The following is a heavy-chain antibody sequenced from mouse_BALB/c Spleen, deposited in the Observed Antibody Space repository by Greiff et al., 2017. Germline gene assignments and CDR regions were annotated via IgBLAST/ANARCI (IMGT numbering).Heavy chain of an antibody. V-gene: IGHV1S81*02. CDR2: INPSNGST. J-gene: IGHJ3*01. D-gene: IGHD1-1*01. CDR1: GYTFTSSW. CDR3: AKECGSGYRGFAY. Sequence: QVQLQQSGAELVKPGASVKLSCTASGYTFTSSWMHWVKQRPGQGLEWIGEINPSNGSTNYNEKFKSKATLTVDKSSSTAYMQVSSLTSEASAVYYAAKECGSGYRGFAYWGQGTLVTVSA.